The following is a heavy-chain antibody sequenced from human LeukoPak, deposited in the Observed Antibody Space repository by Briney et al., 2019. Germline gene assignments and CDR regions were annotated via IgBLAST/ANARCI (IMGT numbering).Heavy chain of an antibody. CDR1: GFTFSDYY. CDR2: LSSRGDII. Sequence: GSLRLSCAGSGFTFSDYYMSWIRQAPGKGLEWVSDLSSRGDIISYADSVKGRFTISRDNAKNSLYLQINSLRAEDTAVYYCARETVAGPFDYWGQGTLVTVSS. J-gene: IGHJ4*02. V-gene: IGHV3-11*01. CDR3: ARETVAGPFDY. D-gene: IGHD6-19*01.